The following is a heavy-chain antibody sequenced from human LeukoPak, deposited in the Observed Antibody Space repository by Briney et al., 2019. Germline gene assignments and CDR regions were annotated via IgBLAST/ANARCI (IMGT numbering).Heavy chain of an antibody. CDR3: ASSVVVPAAIRGWFDP. J-gene: IGHJ5*02. Sequence: ASVKVSCKASGGTFSSYAISWVRQAPGQGLEWMGGIIPIFGTANYAQKFQGRVTITAGESTSTAYMELSSLRPEDTAVYYCASSVVVPAAIRGWFDPWGQGTLVTVSS. CDR1: GGTFSSYA. D-gene: IGHD2-2*02. CDR2: IIPIFGTA. V-gene: IGHV1-69*01.